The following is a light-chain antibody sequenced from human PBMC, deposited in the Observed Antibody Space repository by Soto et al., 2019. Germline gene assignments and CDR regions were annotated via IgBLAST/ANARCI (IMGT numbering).Light chain of an antibody. Sequence: DIQMTQSPSTLSASVGDRVTITCRASQSISSWLAWYQQKLGRAPRLLIYDASSLESGVPSRFSGSGYGTEFTLTIRSLQPDDFATYYCQQYNTYSSLTFGGGTTVDIK. CDR3: QQYNTYSSLT. CDR2: DAS. J-gene: IGKJ4*01. CDR1: QSISSW. V-gene: IGKV1-5*01.